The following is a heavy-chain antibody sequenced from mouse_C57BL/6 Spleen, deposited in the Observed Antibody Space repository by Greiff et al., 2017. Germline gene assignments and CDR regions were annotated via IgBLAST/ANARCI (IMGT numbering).Heavy chain of an antibody. CDR1: GYTFTSYW. J-gene: IGHJ2*01. CDR2: IYPGSGST. D-gene: IGHD2-4*01. CDR3: ARIRDYDYYFDY. V-gene: IGHV1-55*01. Sequence: QVQLQQPGAELVKPGASVKMSCKASGYTFTSYWITWVKQRPGQGLEWIGDIYPGSGSTNYNEKFKSKATLTVDTSSSTAYMQLSSLTSEDSAVYYCARIRDYDYYFDYWGQGTTLTVSS.